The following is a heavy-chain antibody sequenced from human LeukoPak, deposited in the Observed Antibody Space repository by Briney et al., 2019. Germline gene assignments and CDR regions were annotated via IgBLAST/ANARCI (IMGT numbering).Heavy chain of an antibody. D-gene: IGHD3-22*01. CDR2: FDPEDGET. CDR1: GYTFTSYY. CDR3: ATGSYYDSSGYLTNWFDP. Sequence: GASVKVSCKASGYTFTSYYIHWVRQAPGQGLEWMGGFDPEDGETIYAQKFQGRVTMTEDTSTDTAYMELSSLRSEDTAVYYCATGSYYDSSGYLTNWFDPWGQGTLVTVSS. J-gene: IGHJ5*02. V-gene: IGHV1-24*01.